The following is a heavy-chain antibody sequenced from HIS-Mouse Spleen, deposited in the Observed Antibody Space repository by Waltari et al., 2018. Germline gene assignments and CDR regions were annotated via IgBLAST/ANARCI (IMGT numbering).Heavy chain of an antibody. Sequence: QVQLQQWGAGLLKPSETLSLTCAVYGGSFSGYYWSGIRQPPGKGLSWIGEINHSGRPHSNPSLKSRVTISVDTSKNQFSLKLSSVTAADTAVYYCARGRFHSWNDAFDIWGQGTMVTVSS. CDR2: INHSGRP. J-gene: IGHJ3*02. CDR3: ARGRFHSWNDAFDI. D-gene: IGHD1-1*01. CDR1: GGSFSGYY. V-gene: IGHV4-34*01.